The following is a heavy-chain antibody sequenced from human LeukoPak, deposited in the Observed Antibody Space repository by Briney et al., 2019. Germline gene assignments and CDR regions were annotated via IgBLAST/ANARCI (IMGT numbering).Heavy chain of an antibody. Sequence: GGSLRLSCAASGFTFSDYYMSWIRQAPGKGLEWVSYISSSGSTIYYADSVKGRFTISRDNAKNSLYLQMNSLRAEDTAIYYCARVGVDYYFYMDVWGKGTTVTVSS. J-gene: IGHJ6*03. CDR3: ARVGVDYYFYMDV. CDR2: ISSSGSTI. CDR1: GFTFSDYY. V-gene: IGHV3-11*01. D-gene: IGHD2-8*01.